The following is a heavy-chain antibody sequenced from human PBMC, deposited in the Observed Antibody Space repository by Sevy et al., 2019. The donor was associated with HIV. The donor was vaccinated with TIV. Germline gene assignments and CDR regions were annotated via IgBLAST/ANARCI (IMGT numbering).Heavy chain of an antibody. CDR1: GFTFNMYW. J-gene: IGHJ6*02. V-gene: IGHV3-7*01. Sequence: GGSLRLSCAASGFTFNMYWMTWVRQAPGKGLEWVANIKEDGSERNHLDSGKGRFTISSDNAKESLYLQINSMRAEDTAVYYCAGHCSGGSSYSLLPHYYYGMDVWGQGATVTVSS. D-gene: IGHD2-15*01. CDR3: AGHCSGGSSYSLLPHYYYGMDV. CDR2: IKEDGSER.